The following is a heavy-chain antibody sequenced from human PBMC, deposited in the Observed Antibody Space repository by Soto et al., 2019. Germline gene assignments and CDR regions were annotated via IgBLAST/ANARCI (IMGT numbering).Heavy chain of an antibody. CDR1: GFPFSSYW. V-gene: IGHV3-74*01. CDR3: AKRSSSSTFDY. D-gene: IGHD6-6*01. Sequence: GGSLRLSCTASGFPFSSYWMHWVRQAPGKGLVWVSRINSDGSSTNYADSVKGRFTISRDNAKNTLYLQMNSLRAEDTAVYYCAKRSSSSTFDYWGQGTLVTVSS. J-gene: IGHJ4*02. CDR2: INSDGSST.